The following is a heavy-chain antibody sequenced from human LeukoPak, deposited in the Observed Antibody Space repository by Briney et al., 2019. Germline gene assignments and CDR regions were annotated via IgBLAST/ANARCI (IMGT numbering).Heavy chain of an antibody. CDR2: IYYTGST. V-gene: IGHV4-39*01. Sequence: SETLSLTCTVSGGSISSSSYCWGWIRQPPGKGLEWIGSIYYTGSTYYNPSLKSRVTISVDTSKNQFSLKLTSVTAADTAVYHCARHPRGSYPYYFDYWGQGTLVTVSS. D-gene: IGHD1-26*01. J-gene: IGHJ4*02. CDR3: ARHPRGSYPYYFDY. CDR1: GGSISSSSYC.